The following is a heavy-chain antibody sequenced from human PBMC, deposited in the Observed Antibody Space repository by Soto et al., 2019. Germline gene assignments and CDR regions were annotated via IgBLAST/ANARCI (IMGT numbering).Heavy chain of an antibody. CDR1: GFTFSGYG. V-gene: IGHV3-33*01. CDR2: IWYDGSNK. J-gene: IGHJ4*02. Sequence: QVQLVESGGGVVQPGRSLRLSCAASGFTFSGYGMHWVRQAPGKGLEWVAVIWYDGSNKYYADSVKGRFTISRDNSKNTLYLQMNSLRAEDTAGFYCARFRYCESSAYLDYWGQGALVTVSA. D-gene: IGHD3-22*01. CDR3: ARFRYCESSAYLDY.